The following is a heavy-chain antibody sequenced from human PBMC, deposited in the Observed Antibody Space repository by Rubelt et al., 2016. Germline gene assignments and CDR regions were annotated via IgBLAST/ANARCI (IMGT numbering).Heavy chain of an antibody. V-gene: IGHV3-21*02. J-gene: IGHJ4*02. CDR3: AGDGSEWSRDY. Sequence: EVQLVESGGDLVRPGGSLRLSCVASGFTFTTSGMTWIRQAPGKGLEWVSTIVYSGDYQYYADSVKGRFTVSRDNAMNSLYLQMNSRRVDDTAMYFCAGDGSEWSRDYWGQGTLVTVSS. CDR2: IVYSGDYQ. CDR1: GFTFTTSG. D-gene: IGHD3-3*01.